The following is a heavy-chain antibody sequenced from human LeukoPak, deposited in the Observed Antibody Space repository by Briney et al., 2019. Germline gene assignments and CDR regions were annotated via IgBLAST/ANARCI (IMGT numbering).Heavy chain of an antibody. CDR3: ARGVRWLQLSYFDY. J-gene: IGHJ4*02. CDR2: IYYSGST. Sequence: PSQTLSLTCPVSGGSISSGVYYWSWIRQHPGKGLEWIGYIYYSGSTYHNPSLKSRVTISVDTSKNQFSLKLSSVTAADTAVYYCARGVRWLQLSYFDYWGQGTLVTVSS. V-gene: IGHV4-31*03. D-gene: IGHD5-24*01. CDR1: GGSISSGVYY.